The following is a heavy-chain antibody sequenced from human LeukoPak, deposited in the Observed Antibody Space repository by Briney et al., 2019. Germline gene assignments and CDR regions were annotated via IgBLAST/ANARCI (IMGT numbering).Heavy chain of an antibody. Sequence: GGSLRLSCSASGFTFNGFAMHWVRQAPGKGLEYVSATSSNGGSTYYADSVKGRFTVSKDNSKNTLYLQMSSLRGEDTAVYYCVKGLAVALLDYWGQGTPVTVSS. CDR1: GFTFNGFA. CDR3: VKGLAVALLDY. J-gene: IGHJ4*02. CDR2: TSSNGGST. D-gene: IGHD6-19*01. V-gene: IGHV3-64D*09.